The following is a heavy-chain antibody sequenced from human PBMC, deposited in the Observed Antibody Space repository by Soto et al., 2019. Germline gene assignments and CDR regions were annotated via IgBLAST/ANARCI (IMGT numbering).Heavy chain of an antibody. Sequence: QVQLQQSGPGLVKASETLSLTCTVSGGSITNYYWSWIRQPAGKGLEWIGRMYTKERTNYNLSFKSRVTMSVDTSKNQFSLKLNAVTAADTAVYYCARDDYKAGGNNWFDPWGQGTLVTVSS. CDR3: ARDDYKAGGNNWFDP. J-gene: IGHJ5*02. CDR2: MYTKERT. CDR1: GGSITNYY. V-gene: IGHV4-4*07. D-gene: IGHD3-16*01.